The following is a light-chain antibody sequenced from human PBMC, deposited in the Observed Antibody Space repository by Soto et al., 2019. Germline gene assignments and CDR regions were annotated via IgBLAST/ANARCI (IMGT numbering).Light chain of an antibody. V-gene: IGKV1-5*03. CDR1: QSISSW. CDR2: KAS. CDR3: QQYNSYSS. J-gene: IGKJ4*01. Sequence: DIQMTQSPSTLSASVGDRVTITWRASQSISSWLAWYQQKPGKAPKLLIYKASSLESGVPSRFSGSGSGTEFTLTISSLQPDDFATYYCQQYNSYSSFGGGTKVEIK.